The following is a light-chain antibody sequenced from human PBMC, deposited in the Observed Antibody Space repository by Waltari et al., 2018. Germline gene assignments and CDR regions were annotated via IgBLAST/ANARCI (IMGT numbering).Light chain of an antibody. V-gene: IGLV4-69*01. Sequence: QLVLTQSPSASASLGASIQLTCTLSSVHSNNIIAWLQQQQPGRGPRYLMKVNSDGSHSRGDGIPDRFSGSSSGAERYLTISSLQSEDEADYYCQTGGHGTWVFGGGTKLTVL. CDR1: SVHSNNI. CDR2: VNSDGSH. J-gene: IGLJ3*02. CDR3: QTGGHGTWV.